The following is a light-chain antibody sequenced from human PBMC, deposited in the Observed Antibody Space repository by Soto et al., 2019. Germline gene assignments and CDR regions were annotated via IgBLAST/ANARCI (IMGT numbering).Light chain of an antibody. CDR1: SREVDYYDY. V-gene: IGLV2-14*01. CDR2: EVT. CDR3: SSYTRTTTMV. J-gene: IGLJ3*02. Sequence: QSALTQPASVSGSPGQSITISCTGTSREVDYYDYVSWYQHHPGKAPKLIIYEVTYRPSGVSNRFSGSKSGNTASLTISGLQAEDEADYYCSSYTRTTTMVFGAGTKVTVL.